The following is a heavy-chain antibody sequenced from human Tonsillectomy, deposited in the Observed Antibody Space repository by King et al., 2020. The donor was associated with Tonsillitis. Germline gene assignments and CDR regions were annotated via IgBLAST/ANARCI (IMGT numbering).Heavy chain of an antibody. CDR3: ARGEHFDFWSXXXAXXX. Sequence: VQLVESGGGLVQPGGSLRLSCAASGFTFSSYSMNWVRQAPGRGLEWISYISGSSSPIYYADSVKGRFTISRDNAKNSLSLQMNSLRAEDTAVYYCARGEHFDFWSXXXAXXXXXXGILVTVSS. CDR2: ISGSSSPI. CDR1: GFTFSSYS. V-gene: IGHV3-48*01. D-gene: IGHD3-3*01. J-gene: IGHJ4*02.